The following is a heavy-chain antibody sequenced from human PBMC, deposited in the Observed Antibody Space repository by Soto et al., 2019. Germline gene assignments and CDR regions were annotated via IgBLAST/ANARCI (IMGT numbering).Heavy chain of an antibody. CDR2: INAGNGNT. J-gene: IGHJ6*02. CDR1: GYTFTSYA. Sequence: QVQLVQSGAEVKKPGASVKVSCKASGYTFTSYAMHWVRQAPGQRLEWMGWINAGNGNTKYSQKFQGRVTITRDTSASTAYMELSSLRSEDTAVYYCAREYWVVVSRYGMDVWGQGTTVTVSS. V-gene: IGHV1-3*01. CDR3: AREYWVVVSRYGMDV. D-gene: IGHD2-2*01.